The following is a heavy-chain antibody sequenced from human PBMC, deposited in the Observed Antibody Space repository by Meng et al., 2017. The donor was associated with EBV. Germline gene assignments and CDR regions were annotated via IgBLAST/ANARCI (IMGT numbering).Heavy chain of an antibody. CDR2: FLPTLGAP. CDR3: ASESGRGYTPDY. CDR1: GGPFRNDA. D-gene: IGHD3-10*01. J-gene: IGHJ4*02. V-gene: IGHV1-69*01. Sequence: HVQLVHSAAEVKKPGSSVKVSCKTSGGPFRNDAISWVRQAPGQGLEWLGGFLPTLGAPNYAQKFHGRVSITADESTSTHYMDLSSLRSEDTAVYYCASESGRGYTPDYWGQGTLVTVSS.